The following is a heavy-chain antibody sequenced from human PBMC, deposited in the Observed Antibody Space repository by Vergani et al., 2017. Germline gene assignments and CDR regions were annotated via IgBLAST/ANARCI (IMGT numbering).Heavy chain of an antibody. CDR2: LSASDRRT. CDR3: ARGRRSSTSCPDY. CDR1: GFTFIMHA. J-gene: IGHJ4*02. Sequence: EVQLLESGGDLVQPGGSLRLSCAASGFTFIMHAMSWVRQAPGKGLEWVSTLSASDRRTHYADSVKGRFTISRDNSKNTLYLQMNSLRAEDTAVYYCARGRRSSTSCPDYWGQGTLVTVSS. D-gene: IGHD2-2*01. V-gene: IGHV3-23*01.